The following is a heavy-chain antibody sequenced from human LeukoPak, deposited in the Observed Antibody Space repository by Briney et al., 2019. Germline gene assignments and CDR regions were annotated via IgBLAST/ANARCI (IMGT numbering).Heavy chain of an antibody. V-gene: IGHV1-8*01. J-gene: IGHJ4*02. CDR2: MNPNSGNT. CDR1: GYTFTSYD. CDR3: ARGLRKGAWGVYYFDY. Sequence: ASVKVSCKASGYTFTSYDINWVRQASGQGLEWMGWMNPNSGNTGYAQKFQGRVTMTRNTSISTAYMELSSLRSEDTAVYYCARGLRKGAWGVYYFDYWGQGTLVTVSS. D-gene: IGHD3-16*01.